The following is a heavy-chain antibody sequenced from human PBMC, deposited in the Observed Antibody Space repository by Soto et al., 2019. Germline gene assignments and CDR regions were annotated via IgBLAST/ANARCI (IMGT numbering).Heavy chain of an antibody. CDR2: INAGNGNT. Sequence: ASVKVSCKASGYTFTSYAMHWVRQAPGQRLEWMGWINAGNGNTKYAQKFQGRVTITRDTSASTAYMELSSLRSEDTAVYYCARHCDETEEYFAWLGLDNWRQETLLTVSS. J-gene: IGHJ4*02. V-gene: IGHV1-3*01. CDR1: GYTFTSYA. D-gene: IGHD3-9*01. CDR3: ARHCDETEEYFAWLGLDN.